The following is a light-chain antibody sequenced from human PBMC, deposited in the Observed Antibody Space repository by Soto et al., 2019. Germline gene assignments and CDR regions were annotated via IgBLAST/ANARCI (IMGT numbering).Light chain of an antibody. J-gene: IGKJ5*01. Sequence: DIQMTQYPSTLSASVGDRVTITCRASQSISSWLAWYQQKPGKAPKLLIYDASSLESGVPSRFSGSGSGTEFTLTISCLQPEDFATYYCPQRNIFLISFCQGGRLEI. V-gene: IGKV1-5*01. CDR2: DAS. CDR3: PQRNIFLIS. CDR1: QSISSW.